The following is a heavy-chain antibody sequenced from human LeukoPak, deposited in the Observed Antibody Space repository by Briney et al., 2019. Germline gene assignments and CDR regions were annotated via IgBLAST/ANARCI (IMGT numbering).Heavy chain of an antibody. CDR3: AKDGSGTTRPRYFDS. V-gene: IGHV3-23*01. CDR1: GFTFSSYA. J-gene: IGHJ4*02. D-gene: IGHD1-1*01. Sequence: GGPLRLSCAASGFTFSSYAMSWVRQAPGKGLEWVSAISGSGGSTYYADSVKGRFTISRDNSKNTLYLQMNSLRAEDTAVYYCAKDGSGTTRPRYFDSWGQGTLVTVSS. CDR2: ISGSGGST.